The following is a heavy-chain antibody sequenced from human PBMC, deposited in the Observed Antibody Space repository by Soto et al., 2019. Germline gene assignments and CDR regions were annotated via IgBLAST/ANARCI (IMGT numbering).Heavy chain of an antibody. CDR2: ISAYNGNT. CDR1: GYTFTSYG. CDR3: ARDLEDYGDYINDY. J-gene: IGHJ4*02. Sequence: ASLKVSCKGSGYTFTSYGSGWVRQAPGQGLEWMGWISAYNGNTNYAQKLQGRVTMTTDTSTSTAYMELRSLRSDDTAVYYCARDLEDYGDYINDYWGQGTLVTVSS. D-gene: IGHD4-17*01. V-gene: IGHV1-18*01.